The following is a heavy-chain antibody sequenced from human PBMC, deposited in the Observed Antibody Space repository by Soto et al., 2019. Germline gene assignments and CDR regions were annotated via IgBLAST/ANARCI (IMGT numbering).Heavy chain of an antibody. CDR1: GDSISSSVW. CDR2: VFHTGDT. CDR3: ARKAWVRFDY. V-gene: IGHV4-4*02. J-gene: IGHJ4*02. D-gene: IGHD7-27*01. Sequence: LSLTCAVSGDSISSSVWWTWVRQPPGKGLEWIGEVFHTGDTYFNPSLRSRVAMSVDKSTNEFSLKVTSVTAADTAIYYCARKAWVRFDYWGQGALVTVSS.